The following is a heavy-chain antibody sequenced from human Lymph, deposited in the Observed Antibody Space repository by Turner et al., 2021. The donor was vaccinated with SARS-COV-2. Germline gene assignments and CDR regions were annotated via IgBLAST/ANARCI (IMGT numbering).Heavy chain of an antibody. D-gene: IGHD3-10*01. V-gene: IGHV3-66*01. CDR2: IYSGGST. J-gene: IGHJ3*02. Sequence: EVQLVESGGGLVQPGGSLRLSCAASGLTVSSNYMSWVRQAPGKGLGWVSIIYSGGSTFYADSGKGRFTISRDNSKNTLYLQMDSLRAEDTAVYYCARDFREGAFDIWGQGTMVTISS. CDR1: GLTVSSNY. CDR3: ARDFREGAFDI.